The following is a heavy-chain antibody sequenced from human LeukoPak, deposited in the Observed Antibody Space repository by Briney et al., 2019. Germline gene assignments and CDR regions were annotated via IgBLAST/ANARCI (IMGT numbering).Heavy chain of an antibody. CDR2: ISGSGGST. Sequence: GGSLRLSCAASGFTFSSYAMSWVRQAPGKGLEWVSAISGSGGSTYYADSVKGRFTISRDNSMNTLYLQMNSLRAEDTAVYYCTRGYSGNDRYAFDIWGQGTMVTVSS. D-gene: IGHD1-26*01. J-gene: IGHJ3*02. CDR3: TRGYSGNDRYAFDI. CDR1: GFTFSSYA. V-gene: IGHV3-23*01.